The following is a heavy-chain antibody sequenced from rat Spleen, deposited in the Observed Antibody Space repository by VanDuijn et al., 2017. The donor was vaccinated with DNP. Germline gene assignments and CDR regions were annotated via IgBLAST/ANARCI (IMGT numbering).Heavy chain of an antibody. CDR2: ISYEGSGI. V-gene: IGHV5-22*01. Sequence: EVQLVETGGDLVQPERSLKLSCVASGFTFSSFWMYWIRQAPKKGLDWVASISYEGSGIYYGDSVKGRFTISRDNGQNTLYLQMNSLRSEDTATYYCARAGARYAMDAWGQGTSVTVSS. CDR1: GFTFSSFW. CDR3: ARAGARYAMDA. D-gene: IGHD1-4*01. J-gene: IGHJ4*01.